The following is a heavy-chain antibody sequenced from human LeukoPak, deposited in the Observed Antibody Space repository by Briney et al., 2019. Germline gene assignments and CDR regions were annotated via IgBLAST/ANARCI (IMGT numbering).Heavy chain of an antibody. V-gene: IGHV7-4-1*02. CDR1: GYTFTSYA. Sequence: ASVKVSCKASGYTFTSYAMNWVRQAPGQGLEWMGWINTNTGNPTYAQGFAGRFVFSLDTSVSTAYLQISSLKAEDTAVYFCARDPCSSTSCYTALGDDYWGQGTLVTVSS. CDR3: ARDPCSSTSCYTALGDDY. D-gene: IGHD2-2*02. J-gene: IGHJ4*02. CDR2: INTNTGNP.